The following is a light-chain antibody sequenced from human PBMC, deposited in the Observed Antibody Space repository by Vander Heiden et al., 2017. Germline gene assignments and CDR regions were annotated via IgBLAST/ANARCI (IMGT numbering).Light chain of an antibody. J-gene: IGLJ1*01. V-gene: IGLV1-40*01. CDR1: SSNIGAGYD. CDR3: QSYDSSLSGSYV. Sequence: QSVLTQPPSVSGAPGQRGTISCTGSSSNIGAGYDVHWYQQLPGTAPKLLIYVNSNRPSGVPDRFSGSQSGTSASLAITGLQAEDEADYYCQSYDSSLSGSYVFGTGTKVTVL. CDR2: VNS.